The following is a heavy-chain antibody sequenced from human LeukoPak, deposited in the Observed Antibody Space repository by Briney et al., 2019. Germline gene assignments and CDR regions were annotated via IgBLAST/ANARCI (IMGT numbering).Heavy chain of an antibody. CDR2: ISGYNGKT. V-gene: IGHV1-18*01. D-gene: IGHD1-26*01. CDR1: GYTFSKYS. J-gene: IGHJ4*02. Sequence: ASVKVSCKASGYTFSKYSINWVRQAPGQGLEWMGWISGYNGKTNYAQKLQDRVTMTTDTSTSTAYMELSSLRSEDTAVYYCARESGSYSAFDYWGQGTLVTVSS. CDR3: ARESGSYSAFDY.